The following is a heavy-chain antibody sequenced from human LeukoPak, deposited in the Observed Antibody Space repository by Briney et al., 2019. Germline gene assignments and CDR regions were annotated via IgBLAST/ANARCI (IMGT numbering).Heavy chain of an antibody. V-gene: IGHV3-73*01. CDR2: IRSKANSYAT. Sequence: GGSLRLSCAASGFTFSGSAIHWVRQASGKGLEWVGRIRSKANSYATAYAVSVKGRFTISRDDSKNTAYLQMNSLKTEDTAVYYCTRSGGSGSYSGYWGQGTLVTVSS. CDR3: TRSGGSGSYSGY. CDR1: GFTFSGSA. D-gene: IGHD3-10*01. J-gene: IGHJ4*02.